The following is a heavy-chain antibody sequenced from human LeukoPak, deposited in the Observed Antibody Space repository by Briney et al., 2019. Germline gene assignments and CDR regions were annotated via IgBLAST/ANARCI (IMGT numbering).Heavy chain of an antibody. V-gene: IGHV4-38-2*01. CDR3: VRYCSSTTCYTRAVDY. D-gene: IGHD2-2*02. Sequence: WIGSIYHSGSGYYNPSLKSRVTISVDTSKNQFSLKLSSVTAADTAVYYCVRYCSSTTCYTRAVDYWGQGTLVTVSS. J-gene: IGHJ4*02. CDR2: IYHSGSG.